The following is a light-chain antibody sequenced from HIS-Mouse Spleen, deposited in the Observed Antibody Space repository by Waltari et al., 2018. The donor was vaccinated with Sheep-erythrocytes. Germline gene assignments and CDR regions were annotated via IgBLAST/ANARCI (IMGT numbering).Light chain of an antibody. J-gene: IGLJ1*01. CDR2: VVS. CDR1: SSDVGGYNY. V-gene: IGLV2-11*01. CDR3: CSYAGSYNHV. Sequence: QSALTQPRSVSGSPGQSVTISCTGTSSDVGGYNYVSWYQQHPGKAPKLMIHVVSKRPCGVPDRFSGSKSGNTASLAISGLQAEDEADYYCCSYAGSYNHVFATGTKVTVL.